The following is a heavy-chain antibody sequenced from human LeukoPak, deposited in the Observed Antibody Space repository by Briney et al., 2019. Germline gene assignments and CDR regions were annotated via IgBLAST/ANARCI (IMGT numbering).Heavy chain of an antibody. CDR3: AKYVSAKGPPYALDV. CDR1: EFTFSSYA. J-gene: IGHJ6*02. Sequence: PGGSLRLSCAAYEFTFSSYAMQWVRQAPGKGLEWVSGISASGGSTWYADSVKGRFTISRDNSKNTLYLQMNSLRAEDTAVYYCAKYVSAKGPPYALDVWGQGTTVTVSS. CDR2: ISASGGST. V-gene: IGHV3-23*01. D-gene: IGHD2/OR15-2a*01.